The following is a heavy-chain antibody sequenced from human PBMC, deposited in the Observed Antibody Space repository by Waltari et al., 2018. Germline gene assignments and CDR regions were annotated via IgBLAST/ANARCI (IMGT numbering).Heavy chain of an antibody. Sequence: EVQLVEAGGDIVQPGGSLRRACAASGFRFSDYWMHWVRQVPGKGLVWVSRINSDGSSISYSDSVKGRFTISRDNSKNMLYLQLNSLRAEDTAVYYCARKGGRGYTYGPFYYDSWGQGTLDTVSS. J-gene: IGHJ4*02. V-gene: IGHV3-74*01. CDR1: GFRFSDYW. CDR3: ARKGGRGYTYGPFYYDS. CDR2: INSDGSSI. D-gene: IGHD5-18*01.